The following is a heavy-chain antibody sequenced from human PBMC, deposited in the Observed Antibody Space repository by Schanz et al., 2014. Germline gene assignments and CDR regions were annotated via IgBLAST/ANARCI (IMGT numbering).Heavy chain of an antibody. CDR1: GFTFTAHW. D-gene: IGHD3-3*01. CDR2: TNNDGSDT. J-gene: IGHJ4*02. CDR3: ARDKGGYYPFDY. Sequence: VHLVESGGGLVKPGGSLRLSCSASGFTFTAHWMHWVRQVPGKGLVWVSRTNNDGSDTVYADSVKGRFTISRDNAKNSLYLQMNSLRAEDTAVYYCARDKGGYYPFDYWGQGTLVTVSS. V-gene: IGHV3-74*01.